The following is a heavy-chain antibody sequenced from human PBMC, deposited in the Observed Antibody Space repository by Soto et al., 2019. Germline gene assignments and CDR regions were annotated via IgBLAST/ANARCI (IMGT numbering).Heavy chain of an antibody. V-gene: IGHV1-18*01. CDR2: ISAYNGNT. J-gene: IGHJ3*02. D-gene: IGHD3-10*01. CDR3: ARRDYYGSGSDAFDI. CDR1: GYTFSRDG. Sequence: ASVKGACKASGYTFSRDGIIWVRQAPGQGLEWMGWISAYNGNTNYAQKLQGRVTMTTDTSTSTAYMELRSLRSDDTAVYYCARRDYYGSGSDAFDIWGQGTMVTVSS.